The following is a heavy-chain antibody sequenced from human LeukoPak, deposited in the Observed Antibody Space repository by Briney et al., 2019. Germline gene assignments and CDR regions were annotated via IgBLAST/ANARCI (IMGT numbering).Heavy chain of an antibody. Sequence: GGSLRLSCAASGFTFSSFATSWVRQAPGKGLEWISYISGSGSVSYYEDSVKGRFTISRDNAKNSLYLQMNSLRDEDTALYYCARDGGFGFLAAFDIWGQGTMVTVSS. CDR1: GFTFSSFA. D-gene: IGHD3-10*01. J-gene: IGHJ3*02. CDR2: ISGSGSVS. CDR3: ARDGGFGFLAAFDI. V-gene: IGHV3-48*02.